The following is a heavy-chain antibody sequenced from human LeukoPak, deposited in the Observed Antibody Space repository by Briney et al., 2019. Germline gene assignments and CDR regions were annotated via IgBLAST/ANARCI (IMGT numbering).Heavy chain of an antibody. J-gene: IGHJ5*02. CDR1: GGTFSSYT. CDR3: AGKDNWSLFDP. V-gene: IGHV1-69*02. CDR2: IIPILGIA. Sequence: SVKVSCKASGGTFSSYTISWVRQAPGQGPEWMGRIIPILGIANYAQKFQGRVTITADKSTSTAYMELSSLRSEDTAVYYCAGKDNWSLFDPWGQGTLVTVSS. D-gene: IGHD1-20*01.